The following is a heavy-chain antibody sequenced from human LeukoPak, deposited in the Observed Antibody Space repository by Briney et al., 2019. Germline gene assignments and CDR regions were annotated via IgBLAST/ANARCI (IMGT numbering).Heavy chain of an antibody. V-gene: IGHV3-33*01. CDR3: AIQAGSGYNPIY. J-gene: IGHJ4*02. CDR2: IWYDGSNK. Sequence: GRSLRLSCAASGFTFSSYGMHWVRQAPGKGLEWVAVIWYDGSNKYYADPVKGRFTISRDNSKNTLYLQMNSLRAEDTAVYYCAIQAGSGYNPIYWGQGTLVTVSS. CDR1: GFTFSSYG. D-gene: IGHD3-3*01.